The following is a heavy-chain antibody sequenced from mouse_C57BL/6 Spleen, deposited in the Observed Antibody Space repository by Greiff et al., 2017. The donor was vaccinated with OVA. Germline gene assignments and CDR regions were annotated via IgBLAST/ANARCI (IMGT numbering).Heavy chain of an antibody. CDR1: GFNIKDDY. CDR3: TSGNYFDY. CDR2: IDPENGDT. J-gene: IGHJ2*01. V-gene: IGHV14-4*01. D-gene: IGHD4-1*01. Sequence: QLQQSGAELVRPGASVKLSCTASGFNIKDDYMHWVKQRPEQGLEWIGWIDPENGDTEYASKFQGKATITADTSSNTAYLQLSSLTSEDTAVYYCTSGNYFDYWGQGTTLTVSS.